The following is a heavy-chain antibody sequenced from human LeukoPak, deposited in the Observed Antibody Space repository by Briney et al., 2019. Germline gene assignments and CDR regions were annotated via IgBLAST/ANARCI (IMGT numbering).Heavy chain of an antibody. CDR2: IYTSGST. D-gene: IGHD6-13*01. CDR3: ARGPDSSWYNNWFNP. V-gene: IGHV4-4*07. J-gene: IGHJ5*02. CDR1: GGSISSYY. Sequence: SETLSLTCTVSGGSISSYYWSWIRQPAGKGLEWIGRIYTSGSTNYNPSLKSRVTMSVDTSKNQFSLKLSSVTAADTAVYYCARGPDSSWYNNWFNPWGQGTLVTVSS.